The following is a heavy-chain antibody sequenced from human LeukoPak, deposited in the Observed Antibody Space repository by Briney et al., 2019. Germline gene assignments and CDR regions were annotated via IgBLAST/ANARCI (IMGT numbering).Heavy chain of an antibody. J-gene: IGHJ4*02. D-gene: IGHD4-23*01. Sequence: KPSETLSLTCAVYGGSFSGYYWSWIRQPPGKGLEWIGEINHSGSTNYNPSLKSRVTISVDTSKNQFSLKLSSVTAADTAVYYCARKVVRWPVRARDQNFDYWGQGTLVTVSS. V-gene: IGHV4-34*01. CDR3: ARKVVRWPVRARDQNFDY. CDR1: GGSFSGYY. CDR2: INHSGST.